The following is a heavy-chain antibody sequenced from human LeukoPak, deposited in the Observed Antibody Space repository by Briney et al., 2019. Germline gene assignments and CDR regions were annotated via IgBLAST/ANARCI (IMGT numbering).Heavy chain of an antibody. CDR3: AKDAPAAVMGYFDL. D-gene: IGHD6-13*01. V-gene: IGHV3-23*01. CDR2: ISGSGDIT. Sequence: HPGGSLRLSCAASGFTFSSYAMSWVRQAPGKGLEWVSAISGSGDITYYADSMKGRFTISRDNSKNTLYLQMNSLRAEDTAVYYCAKDAPAAVMGYFDLWDRGALVSVSS. J-gene: IGHJ2*01. CDR1: GFTFSSYA.